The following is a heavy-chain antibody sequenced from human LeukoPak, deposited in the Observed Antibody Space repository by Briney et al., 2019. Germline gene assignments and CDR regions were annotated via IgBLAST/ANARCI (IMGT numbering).Heavy chain of an antibody. J-gene: IGHJ6*02. D-gene: IGHD3-9*01. CDR1: GYTFTGYY. V-gene: IGHV1-3*01. Sequence: ASVKVSCKASGYTFTGYYMHWVRQAPGQRLEWMGWINAGNGNTKYSQKFQGRVTITRDTSASTAYMELSSLRSEDTAVYYCARVRRDDILTGYYFAVDYYYGMDVWGQGTTVTVSS. CDR3: ARVRRDDILTGYYFAVDYYYGMDV. CDR2: INAGNGNT.